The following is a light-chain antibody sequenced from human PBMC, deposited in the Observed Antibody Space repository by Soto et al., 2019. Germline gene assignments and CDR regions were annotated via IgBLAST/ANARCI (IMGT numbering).Light chain of an antibody. V-gene: IGLV1-47*01. CDR2: RNN. J-gene: IGLJ2*01. CDR1: SSNIGSNY. Sequence: QSVLTQPPSASGTPGQRVTISCSGSSSNIGSNYVYWYQQLPGTAPKLLIYRNNQRPSRVPDRFSGSKSGTTASLAISGLRSEDEADYYCAAWDDSLSGSAVFGGGTKVTVL. CDR3: AAWDDSLSGSAV.